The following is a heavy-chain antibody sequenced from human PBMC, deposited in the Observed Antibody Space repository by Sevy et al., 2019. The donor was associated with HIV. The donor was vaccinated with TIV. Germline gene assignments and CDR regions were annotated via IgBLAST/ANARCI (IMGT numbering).Heavy chain of an antibody. CDR3: ARAHNYYDSSGXCXQX. CDR2: IYSGGST. V-gene: IGHV3-66*01. CDR1: GXXVSSNY. Sequence: GGSLRLSCAASGXXVSSNYMSWVRQAPGKGLEWVSVIYSGGSTYYADSVKGRFTIPRDNSKNTLYLQMNSLRAEDTAVYYCARAHNYYDSSGXCXQXXXXGTLVTVSS. D-gene: IGHD3-22*01. J-gene: IGHJ1*01.